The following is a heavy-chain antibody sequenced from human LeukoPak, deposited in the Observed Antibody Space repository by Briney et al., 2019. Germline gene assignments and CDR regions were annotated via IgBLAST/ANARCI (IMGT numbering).Heavy chain of an antibody. CDR3: ARAGEELATISPLSY. Sequence: GGSLRLSCAASGFTFRSYSMNWVCLAPGKGLEWVSSISSSSTYIYYVDSVKGRFTISRDNAKNSLYLQMNSLRAEDTAVYYCARAGEELATISPLSYWGQGTLVTVSS. V-gene: IGHV3-21*06. D-gene: IGHD5-24*01. CDR2: ISSSSTYI. CDR1: GFTFRSYS. J-gene: IGHJ4*02.